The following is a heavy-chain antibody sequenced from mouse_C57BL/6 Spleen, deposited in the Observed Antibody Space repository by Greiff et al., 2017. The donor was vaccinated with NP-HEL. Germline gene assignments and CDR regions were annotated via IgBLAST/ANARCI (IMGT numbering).Heavy chain of an antibody. D-gene: IGHD2-4*01. Sequence: VQLQQPGAELVKPGASVKLSCKASGYTFTSYWMHWVKQRPGQGLEWIGMIHPNSGSTNYNEKFKSKATLTVDKSSSTAYMQLSSLTSEDSAVYYCAVYYDYDGDYFDYWGQGTTLTVSS. V-gene: IGHV1-64*01. CDR3: AVYYDYDGDYFDY. CDR2: IHPNSGST. CDR1: GYTFTSYW. J-gene: IGHJ2*01.